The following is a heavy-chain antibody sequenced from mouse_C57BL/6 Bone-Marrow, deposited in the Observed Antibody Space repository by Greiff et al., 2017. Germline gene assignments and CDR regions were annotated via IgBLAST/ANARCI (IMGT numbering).Heavy chain of an antibody. Sequence: EVQGVESGGGLVKPGGSLKLSCAASGFTFSSYAMSWVRQTPEKRLEWVATFSDGGSYTYYPDNVKGRVPISRDNAKNNLYLQMSHLKSEDTAMYYCARLSTRWGYWYFDVWGTGTTVTVSS. D-gene: IGHD2-1*01. V-gene: IGHV5-4*01. CDR1: GFTFSSYA. J-gene: IGHJ1*03. CDR3: ARLSTRWGYWYFDV. CDR2: FSDGGSYT.